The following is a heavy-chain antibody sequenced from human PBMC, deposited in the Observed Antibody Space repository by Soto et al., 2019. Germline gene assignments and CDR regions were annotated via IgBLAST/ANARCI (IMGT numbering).Heavy chain of an antibody. CDR2: IYYNGST. CDR3: ARRYGSAFDI. CDR1: GGSISSSRYY. V-gene: IGHV4-39*07. D-gene: IGHD1-26*01. J-gene: IGHJ3*02. Sequence: PSETLSLTCTVSGGSISSSRYYWGWIRQPPGKGLEWIGNIYYNGSTYYNPSLKSRVTISVDTSKNQFSLKLRSVTAADTAVYYCARRYGSAFDIWGQGTMVTVSS.